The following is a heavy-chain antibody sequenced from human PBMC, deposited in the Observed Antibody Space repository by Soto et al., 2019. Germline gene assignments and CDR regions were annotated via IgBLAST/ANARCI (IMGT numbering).Heavy chain of an antibody. Sequence: QITLKESGPTLVKPTQTLTLTCTFSGFSLSTSGGGVGWIRQPPGKALEWLALIYWDDDKRYSPSLKNRLTITKDTSKNQVVLTMTNMDPLDTATYYCAHRHAQQQLVSDWFDPWGQGTLVTVSS. J-gene: IGHJ5*02. CDR3: AHRHAQQQLVSDWFDP. CDR2: IYWDDDK. D-gene: IGHD6-13*01. V-gene: IGHV2-5*02. CDR1: GFSLSTSGGG.